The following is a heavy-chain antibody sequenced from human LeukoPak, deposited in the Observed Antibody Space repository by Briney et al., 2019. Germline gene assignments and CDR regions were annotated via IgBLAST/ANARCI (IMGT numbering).Heavy chain of an antibody. CDR3: ARVMRYSYGIYYYYGMDV. D-gene: IGHD5-18*01. CDR1: GDSVSSNSAA. V-gene: IGHV6-1*01. CDR2: TYYRSKWYN. J-gene: IGHJ6*02. Sequence: SQTLSLTCAISGDSVSSNSAAWNWIRQSPSRGLEWLGRTYYRSKWYNDYAVSVKSRITINPDTSKNQFSLQLNSVTPEDTAVYYCARVMRYSYGIYYYYGMDVWGQGTTVTVSS.